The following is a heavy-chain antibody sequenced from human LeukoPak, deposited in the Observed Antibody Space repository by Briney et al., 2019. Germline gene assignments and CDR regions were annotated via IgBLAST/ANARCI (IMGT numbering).Heavy chain of an antibody. CDR1: GFSLSSYA. D-gene: IGHD3-10*02. Sequence: GGSLRLSCTVSGFSLSSYAMSWVRRAPGKGLEWVSATSSSDAGKYYADSVKGRFTISRDNAKNSLYLQMNSLRAEDTAVYYCAELGITMIGGVWGKGTTVTISS. J-gene: IGHJ6*04. CDR3: AELGITMIGGV. V-gene: IGHV3-23*01. CDR2: TSSSDAGK.